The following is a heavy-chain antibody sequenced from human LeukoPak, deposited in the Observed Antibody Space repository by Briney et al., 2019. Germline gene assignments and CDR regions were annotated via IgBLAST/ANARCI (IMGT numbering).Heavy chain of an antibody. Sequence: GESLKISCKGSGYSFTNYWIGWVRQAPGQGLEWMGIINPSGGSTSYAQKFQGRVTMTRDTSTSTVYMELSSLRSEDTAVYYCARVEYSSGWYLFPDYYGMDVWGQGTTVTVSS. CDR2: INPSGGST. V-gene: IGHV1-46*01. CDR3: ARVEYSSGWYLFPDYYGMDV. CDR1: GYSFTNYW. D-gene: IGHD6-19*01. J-gene: IGHJ6*02.